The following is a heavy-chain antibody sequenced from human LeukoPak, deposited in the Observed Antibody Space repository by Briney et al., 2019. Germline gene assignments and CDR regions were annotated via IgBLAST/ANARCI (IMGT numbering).Heavy chain of an antibody. J-gene: IGHJ4*02. V-gene: IGHV1-18*01. CDR3: ARAPTTSLDY. CDR2: INTYDNHT. D-gene: IGHD1/OR15-1a*01. Sequence: ASVKVSCKASGYTFTNFAICWVRQAPGQGLEWMGWINTYDNHTKYIQRFQGRVTLTTDTSTSTAFMELRSLSSDDTAVYYCARAPTTSLDYWGQGTLVTVSS. CDR1: GYTFTNFA.